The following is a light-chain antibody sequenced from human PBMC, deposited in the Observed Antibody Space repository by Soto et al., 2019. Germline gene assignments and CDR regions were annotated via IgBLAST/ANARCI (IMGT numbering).Light chain of an antibody. V-gene: IGKV1-5*03. CDR3: QQYNSYS. J-gene: IGKJ4*01. CDR2: KAS. CDR1: QSISSW. Sequence: DIPMTQSPSTLSASVGDRVTITCRASQSISSWLAWYQQKPGKAPKLLIYKASSLESGVPSRFSGSGSGTEFTLTISGLQPDDFATYYCQQYNSYSFGGGTKVEIK.